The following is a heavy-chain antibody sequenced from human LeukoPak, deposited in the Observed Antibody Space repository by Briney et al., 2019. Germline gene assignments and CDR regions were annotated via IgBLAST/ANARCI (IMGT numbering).Heavy chain of an antibody. CDR1: GGSISSYY. CDR3: AAKVVTPYYYGMDV. V-gene: IGHV4-59*08. Sequence: SETLSLTCTVSGGSISSYYWSWIRQPPGKGLEWIGYIYYSGSTNYNPSLKSRVTISVDTSKNQFSLKLSSVTAADTAVYYRAAKVVTPYYYGMDVWGQGTTVTVSS. D-gene: IGHD4-23*01. J-gene: IGHJ6*02. CDR2: IYYSGST.